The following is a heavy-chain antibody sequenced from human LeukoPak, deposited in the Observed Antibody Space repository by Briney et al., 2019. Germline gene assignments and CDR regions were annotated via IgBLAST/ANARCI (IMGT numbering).Heavy chain of an antibody. V-gene: IGHV3-21*04. J-gene: IGHJ4*02. CDR2: ISSSSSYI. CDR1: GFTFSSYS. CDR3: ASLGDWTFDY. Sequence: GGSLRLSCAASGFTFSSYSMNWVRQAPGKGLEWVSSISSSSSYIYYADSVKGRFTISRDNSRNTLYLQMSSLRAEDTAVYYCASLGDWTFDYWGQGTLVTVSS. D-gene: IGHD2-21*02.